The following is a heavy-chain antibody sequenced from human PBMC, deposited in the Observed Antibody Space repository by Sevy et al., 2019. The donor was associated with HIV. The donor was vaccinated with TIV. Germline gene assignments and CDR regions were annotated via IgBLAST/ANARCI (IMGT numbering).Heavy chain of an antibody. D-gene: IGHD3-22*01. CDR3: AKDSTFVSLYYNSRGYGALRSYFDS. Sequence: GGSLRLSCAASGFTFTSYGMHWVRQAPGKGLEWVAFIRDDGSIKSYAECVKGRVTNSRDNYKNTVYLEMDSLTGEETAGYYCAKDSTFVSLYYNSRGYGALRSYFDSWGQGALVTFSS. CDR2: IRDDGSIK. J-gene: IGHJ4*02. V-gene: IGHV3-30*02. CDR1: GFTFTSYG.